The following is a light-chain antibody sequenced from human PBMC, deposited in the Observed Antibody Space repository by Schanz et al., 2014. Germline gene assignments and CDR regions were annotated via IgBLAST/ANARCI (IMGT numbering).Light chain of an antibody. J-gene: IGKJ2*02. V-gene: IGKV3-20*01. CDR1: QSVSASY. CDR3: QQYGSSPPCT. Sequence: EIVLTQSPGTLSLSPGERATLSCRASQSVSASYLAWYQQKPGQAPRLLISVASIRATGIPDRFSGSGSGTDFTLTISRLEPEDFALYYCQQYGSSPPCTFGQGTKLEIK. CDR2: VAS.